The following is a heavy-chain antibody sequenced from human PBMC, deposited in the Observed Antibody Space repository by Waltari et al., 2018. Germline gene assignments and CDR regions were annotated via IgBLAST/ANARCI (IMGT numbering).Heavy chain of an antibody. Sequence: SLRLSCAGSGFTFSPYGLHWVRQAPGKGLEWVAVTWYDGSNQYYTDAVKGRFTISRDNSNSTLYLDMNGLRADDTAIYYCARDRDRSSWTWYFDSWGQGTLVTVSS. V-gene: IGHV3-33*01. CDR2: TWYDGSNQ. J-gene: IGHJ4*02. CDR3: ARDRDRSSWTWYFDS. D-gene: IGHD6-13*01. CDR1: GFTFSPYG.